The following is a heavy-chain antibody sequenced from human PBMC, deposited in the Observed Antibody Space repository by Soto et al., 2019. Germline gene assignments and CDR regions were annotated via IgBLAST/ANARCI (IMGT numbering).Heavy chain of an antibody. D-gene: IGHD3-3*01. CDR1: GGSISSGGYS. CDR3: ARGGIGKRITIFGVVPMGASVWFDP. J-gene: IGHJ5*02. Sequence: QLQLQESGSGLVKPSQTLSLTCAVSGGSISSGGYSWSWIRQPPGKGLEWIGYIYHSGSTYYNPSPKSRVTISVDRSKNQFSLKLSSVTAADTAVYYCARGGIGKRITIFGVVPMGASVWFDPWGQGTLVTVSS. V-gene: IGHV4-30-2*01. CDR2: IYHSGST.